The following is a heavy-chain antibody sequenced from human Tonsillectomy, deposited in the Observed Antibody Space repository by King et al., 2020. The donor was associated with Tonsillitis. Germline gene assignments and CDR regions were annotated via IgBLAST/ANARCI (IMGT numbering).Heavy chain of an antibody. CDR1: GYSFTSYW. D-gene: IGHD3-22*01. J-gene: IGHJ4*02. V-gene: IGHV5-51*01. CDR2: IYPGDSDT. Sequence: QLVQSGAEVKKPGESLKISCKGSGYSFTSYWIGWVRQIPGKGLEWMGIIYPGDSDTRYSPSFQGQVTISADKSISTAYLQWSSLKASDTAMYYCARRGIYYDSSGLYLHYCDFWGQGPLLSVSS. CDR3: ARRGIYYDSSGLYLHYCDF.